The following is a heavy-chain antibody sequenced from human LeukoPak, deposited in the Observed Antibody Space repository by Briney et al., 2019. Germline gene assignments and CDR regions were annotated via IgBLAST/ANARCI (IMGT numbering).Heavy chain of an antibody. CDR2: ISGSGGST. CDR1: GFTFSSYA. V-gene: IGHV3-23*01. Sequence: GGSLRLSCAASGFTFSSYAMSWVRQAPGKGLEWVSAISGSGGSTYYADSVEGRFTISRDNSKNTLYLQMNSLRAEDTAVYYCAKVYYYDSSGYLNAFDIWGQGTMVTVSS. J-gene: IGHJ3*02. D-gene: IGHD3-22*01. CDR3: AKVYYYDSSGYLNAFDI.